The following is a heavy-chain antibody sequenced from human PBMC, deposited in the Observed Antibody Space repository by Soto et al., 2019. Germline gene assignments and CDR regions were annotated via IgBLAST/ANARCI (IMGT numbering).Heavy chain of an antibody. V-gene: IGHV4-31*03. D-gene: IGHD2-2*02. J-gene: IGHJ6*02. CDR2: IYYSGST. CDR3: ARFVRSCSGTTCYTRADV. Sequence: LCRTCTVSVCSLSSGGCYWRWVRRHPGKGLEWVGDIYYSGSTYYNPSLKSRVTMSVGTSKNQFSLKLRYVIVADTAVYHCARFVRSCSGTTCYTRADVWGQGTTVTVSS. CDR1: VCSLSSGGCY.